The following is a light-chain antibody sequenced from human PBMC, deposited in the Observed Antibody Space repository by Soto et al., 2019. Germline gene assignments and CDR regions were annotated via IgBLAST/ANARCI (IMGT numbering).Light chain of an antibody. CDR2: GAS. CDR3: QHYGDSPFYT. J-gene: IGKJ2*01. V-gene: IGKV3-20*01. CDR1: QSVSNNY. Sequence: EIVLTQSPGTLSLSPGERATLSCRASQSVSNNYLAWYQQKPGQAPRLLIYGASNRATGIPDRFSGSGSGTDFTLTISRLEPEDFAGYACQHYGDSPFYTFGQGTKLEIK.